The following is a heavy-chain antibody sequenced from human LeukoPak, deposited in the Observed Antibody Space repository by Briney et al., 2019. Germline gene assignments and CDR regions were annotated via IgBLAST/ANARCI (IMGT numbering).Heavy chain of an antibody. Sequence: SGGSLRLSCAASGFTFSSYALSWVRQAPGKGLEWVSAISGSGGSTYYADSVKGRFTISRDNSKNTLYLQMNSLRAEDTAVYYCAKDRPYIWSGYPPGYDYWGQGTLVTVSS. J-gene: IGHJ4*02. D-gene: IGHD3-3*01. CDR2: ISGSGGST. CDR1: GFTFSSYA. CDR3: AKDRPYIWSGYPPGYDY. V-gene: IGHV3-23*01.